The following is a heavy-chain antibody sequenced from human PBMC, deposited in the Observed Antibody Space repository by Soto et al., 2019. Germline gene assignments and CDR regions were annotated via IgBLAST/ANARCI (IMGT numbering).Heavy chain of an antibody. J-gene: IGHJ3*02. V-gene: IGHV1-2*04. CDR2: INPNSGAT. Sequence: ASVTVSCKASVYTLTDYYLYWVRRAPGQGLEWMGWINPNSGATNYAQKFQGWVTITRDTSASTAYMELSSLRSEDTAVYYCARGANWVDIWGQGTMVTVSS. D-gene: IGHD7-27*01. CDR1: VYTLTDYY. CDR3: ARGANWVDI.